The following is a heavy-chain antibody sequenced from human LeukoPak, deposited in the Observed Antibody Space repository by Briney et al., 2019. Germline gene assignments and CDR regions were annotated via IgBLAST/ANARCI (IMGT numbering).Heavy chain of an antibody. CDR1: GFTVSTNY. CDR2: IRYDGSNK. Sequence: PGGSLRLSCAASGFTVSTNYMSWVRQAPGKGLEWVAFIRYDGSNKYYADSVKGRFTISRDNSKNTLYLQMNSLRAEDTAVYYCAKGAPYYFDYWGQGTLVTVSS. V-gene: IGHV3-30*02. J-gene: IGHJ4*02. CDR3: AKGAPYYFDY.